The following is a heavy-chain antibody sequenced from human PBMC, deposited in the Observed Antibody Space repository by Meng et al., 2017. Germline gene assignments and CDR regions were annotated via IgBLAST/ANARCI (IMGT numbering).Heavy chain of an antibody. J-gene: IGHJ4*02. CDR3: AAIPSITFGGVIVNFDY. CDR1: GFTFTSSA. D-gene: IGHD3-16*02. CDR2: IVDGSGNT. Sequence: SVKVSCKASGFTFTSSAVQWVRQARGQRLEWIGWIVDGSGNTNYAQKFQERVTITRDMSTSTAYMELSSLRSEDTAVYYCAAIPSITFGGVIVNFDYWGQGTLVTVSS. V-gene: IGHV1-58*01.